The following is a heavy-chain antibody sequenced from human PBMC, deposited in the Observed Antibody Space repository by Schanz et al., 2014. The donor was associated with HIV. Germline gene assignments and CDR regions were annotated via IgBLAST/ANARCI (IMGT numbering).Heavy chain of an antibody. CDR2: IIPVLGKA. J-gene: IGHJ6*02. CDR1: GYTFTTYG. V-gene: IGHV1-69*10. Sequence: QVQLVQSGAEVKKPGASVKVSCKASGYTFTTYGITWVRQAPGQGLEWMGEIIPVLGKANYAQTFQGRLTISADDSTRTTHMELRSLRSEDTAVYYCSRFGVFDLVVHYYGMDVWGQGTTVTVS. D-gene: IGHD2-21*01. CDR3: SRFGVFDLVVHYYGMDV.